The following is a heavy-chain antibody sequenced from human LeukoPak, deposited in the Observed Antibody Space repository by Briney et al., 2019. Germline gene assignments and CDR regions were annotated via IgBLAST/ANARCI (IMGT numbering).Heavy chain of an antibody. D-gene: IGHD3-10*01. CDR1: GFTFNSYW. V-gene: IGHV3-7*01. J-gene: IGHJ4*02. CDR2: IDPDGSEK. CDR3: ARIYYFGDNNWRYFDN. Sequence: PGGSLRLSCAASGFTFNSYWMSWVRQAPGKGLEWVANIDPDGSEKQYGDSVKGRFTTSGDNAKNSLYLQMNSLRAEDTAIYYCARIYYFGDNNWRYFDNWGQGTLVTVSS.